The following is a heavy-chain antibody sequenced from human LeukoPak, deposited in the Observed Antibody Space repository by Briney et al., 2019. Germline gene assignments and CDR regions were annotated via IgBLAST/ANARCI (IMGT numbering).Heavy chain of an antibody. CDR3: AIMGGITMVRGVINYFDY. J-gene: IGHJ4*02. Sequence: GASVKVSCKASGGTFSSYATSWVRQAPGQGLEWMGRIIPILGIANYAQKFQGRVTITADKSTSTAYMELSSLRSEDTAVYYCAIMGGITMVRGVINYFDYWGQGTLVTVSS. CDR1: GGTFSSYA. D-gene: IGHD3-10*01. CDR2: IIPILGIA. V-gene: IGHV1-69*04.